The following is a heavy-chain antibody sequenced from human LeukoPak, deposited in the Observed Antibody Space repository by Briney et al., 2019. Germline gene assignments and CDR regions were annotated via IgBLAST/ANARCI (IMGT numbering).Heavy chain of an antibody. Sequence: SETLSLTCTVSGGSISSYYWSWIRQPPGKGLECIGYIYYSGSTNYNPSLKSRVTISVDTSKNQFSLKLSSVTAADTAVYYCARGGSSFEYYYYYYYMDVWGKGTTVTVSS. CDR2: IYYSGST. V-gene: IGHV4-59*01. CDR3: ARGGSSFEYYYYYYYMDV. J-gene: IGHJ6*03. CDR1: GGSISSYY. D-gene: IGHD6-6*01.